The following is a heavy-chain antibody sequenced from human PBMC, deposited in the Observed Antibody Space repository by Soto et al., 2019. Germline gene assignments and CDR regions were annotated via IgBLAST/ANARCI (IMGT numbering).Heavy chain of an antibody. J-gene: IGHJ5*02. CDR2: IKPISDIT. CDR1: GDTFGRFT. V-gene: IGHV1-69*13. Sequence: XSVKVSCKASGDTFGRFTINWVRQAPGQGLEWMGGIKPISDITNYAQRFQGRVTFTADASTSTVYLELSSLRSEDTAMYYCARDPSTINKLIGVWFDPWGQGTLVTVSS. CDR3: ARDPSTINKLIGVWFDP. D-gene: IGHD4-4*01.